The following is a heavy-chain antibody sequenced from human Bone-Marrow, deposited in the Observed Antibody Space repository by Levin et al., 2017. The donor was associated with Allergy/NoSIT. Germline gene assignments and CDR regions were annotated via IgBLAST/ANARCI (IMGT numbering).Heavy chain of an antibody. D-gene: IGHD6-13*01. CDR1: GGSLISSYY. V-gene: IGHV4-59*01. CDR2: IYYSGST. CDR3: ARDKISSPTYSYGMDV. J-gene: IGHJ6*02. Sequence: SETLSLTCTVSGGSLISSYYWGWVRQPPGKGLEWIGYIYYSGSTVYNPSLKSRVTMSVDTSKNQFSLHLTSVTAADTAVYYCARDKISSPTYSYGMDVWGQGTTVTVSS.